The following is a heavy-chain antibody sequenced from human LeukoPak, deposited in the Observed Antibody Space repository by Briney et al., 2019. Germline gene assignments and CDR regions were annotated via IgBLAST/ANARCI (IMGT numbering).Heavy chain of an antibody. Sequence: ASVKVSCKTSGYTFTGSYMHWVRQAPGQGLEWMGWINPNSGATYYAQKFQGRVTMARDASISTAYMELSRLTSDDTAVYYCAREEGNDYYEYWGQGTMVTDSS. CDR3: AREEGNDYYEY. CDR2: INPNSGAT. CDR1: GYTFTGSY. J-gene: IGHJ4*02. V-gene: IGHV1-2*02.